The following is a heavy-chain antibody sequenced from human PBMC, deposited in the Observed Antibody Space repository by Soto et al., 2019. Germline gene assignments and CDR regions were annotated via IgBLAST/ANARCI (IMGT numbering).Heavy chain of an antibody. D-gene: IGHD3-10*01. Sequence: ASVKVSCKASGYTFTSYAMHWVRQAPGQRLEWMGWINAGNGNTKYSQKFQGRVTITRDTSASTAYMELSSLRSEDTAVYYCAREIGVTPSFDYWGQGTLVTVSS. J-gene: IGHJ4*02. CDR2: INAGNGNT. V-gene: IGHV1-3*01. CDR3: AREIGVTPSFDY. CDR1: GYTFTSYA.